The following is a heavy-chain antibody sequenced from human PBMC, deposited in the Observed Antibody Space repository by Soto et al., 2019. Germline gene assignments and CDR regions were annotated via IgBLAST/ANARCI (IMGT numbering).Heavy chain of an antibody. Sequence: EVQLVESGGGLVKPGGSLRVSCAVSGLKFTDAWMNWVRQAPGKGLEWVGRIKSKGSGETKEYAAPVEGRFTISRDDSKNMVFLQMDSLKTEDTAVYYCCWDHTGNYFSHSWGQGTLVTVSS. CDR2: IKSKGSGETK. D-gene: IGHD1-26*01. CDR1: GLKFTDAW. CDR3: CWDHTGNYFSHS. V-gene: IGHV3-15*07. J-gene: IGHJ4*02.